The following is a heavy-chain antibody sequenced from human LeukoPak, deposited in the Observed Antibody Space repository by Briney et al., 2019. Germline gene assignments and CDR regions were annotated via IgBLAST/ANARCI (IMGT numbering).Heavy chain of an antibody. CDR1: GDSVSSNSAA. V-gene: IGHV6-1*01. CDR2: TYYRSKWYN. J-gene: IGHJ4*02. CDR3: TRDGIRVLDY. Sequence: SQTLSLTCAISGDSVSSNSAAWNWLGQSPSRGLEWLGRTYYRSKWYNDYAVSVKSRIVINPDTSKNQFSLQLSSVTPEDTAVYYCTRDGIRVLDYWGQGILVTVSS. D-gene: IGHD1-1*01.